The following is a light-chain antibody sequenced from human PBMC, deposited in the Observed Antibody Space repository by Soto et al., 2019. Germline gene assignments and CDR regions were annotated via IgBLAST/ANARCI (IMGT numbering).Light chain of an antibody. CDR1: QGISSY. CDR2: AAS. J-gene: IGKJ1*01. V-gene: IGKV1-9*01. Sequence: DIQMTQSPSSLSAAVGDRVTITCRASQGISSYLAWYQQKPGKAPKLLIYAASTLQSGVPSRFSGSGSGTDFTLTISSLQSEDFATYYCQQYYSYPRTFGQGTKVDIK. CDR3: QQYYSYPRT.